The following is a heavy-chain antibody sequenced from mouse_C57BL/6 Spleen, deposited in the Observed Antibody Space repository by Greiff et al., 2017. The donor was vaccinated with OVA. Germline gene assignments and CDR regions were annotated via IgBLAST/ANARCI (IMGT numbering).Heavy chain of an antibody. D-gene: IGHD2-3*01. Sequence: QVQLQQSGPELVKPGASVKISCKASGYAFSSSWMNWVKQRPGKGLEWIGRIYPGDGDTNYNGKFKGKGTLSADKASSPAYMQLSSLTSEDSAVYFCARLEDDGYYFDYWGQGTTLTVSS. CDR3: ARLEDDGYYFDY. CDR2: IYPGDGDT. CDR1: GYAFSSSW. V-gene: IGHV1-82*01. J-gene: IGHJ2*01.